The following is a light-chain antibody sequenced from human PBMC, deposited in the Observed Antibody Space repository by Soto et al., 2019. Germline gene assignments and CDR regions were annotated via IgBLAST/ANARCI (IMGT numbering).Light chain of an antibody. V-gene: IGKV3-20*01. J-gene: IGKJ1*01. CDR1: QSVSSSY. CDR3: QQYGSSLCT. CDR2: GAS. Sequence: EIVLTQSPGTLSLSPGERATLSCRASQSVSSSYLAWYQQKPGQAPRLLIYGASSRATGIPDRFSGSGSGTDFTLTISRLEPEDFALYYCQQYGSSLCTFGQGTKVEFK.